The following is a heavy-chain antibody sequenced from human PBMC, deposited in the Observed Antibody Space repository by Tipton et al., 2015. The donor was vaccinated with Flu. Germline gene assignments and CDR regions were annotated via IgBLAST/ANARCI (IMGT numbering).Heavy chain of an antibody. Sequence: GLVKPSQTLTLICNVSGVSINSGSYYWTWIRQPPGKGLEWIGEIDDSGSTNYNPSLKSRVTISVDTSKNQFSLKLSSVTAADTAVYYCARDYYEKIGYFLLGAYDIWGQGTTVTVSS. CDR3: ARDYYEKIGYFLLGAYDI. CDR2: IDDSGST. CDR1: GVSINSGSYY. V-gene: IGHV4-61*01. D-gene: IGHD3-22*01. J-gene: IGHJ3*02.